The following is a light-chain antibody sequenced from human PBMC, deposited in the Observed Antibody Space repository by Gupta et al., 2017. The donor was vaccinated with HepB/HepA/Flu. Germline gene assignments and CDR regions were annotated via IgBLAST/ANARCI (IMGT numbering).Light chain of an antibody. CDR2: EVS. V-gene: IGLV2-18*02. J-gene: IGLJ2*01. CDR1: SSDIGYYNR. CDR3: SSLTSSSTFVL. Sequence: QSALTQPPSVSGSPGQPVTISCTGTSSDIGYYNRVSWYQQPPGTAPKLMIYEVSHRPSGVPDRFSGSKSGNTASLTISGLQAEDEADYYCSSLTSSSTFVLFGGGTKLTVL.